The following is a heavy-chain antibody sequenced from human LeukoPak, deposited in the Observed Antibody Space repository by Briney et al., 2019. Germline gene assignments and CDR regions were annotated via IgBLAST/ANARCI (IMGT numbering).Heavy chain of an antibody. J-gene: IGHJ4*02. CDR1: GYSFSGYH. D-gene: IGHD1-26*01. Sequence: GASVTVSCKTSGYSFSGYHLHWVRQAPGQGLEWMGWINPNTGVTKYVQKFHDWVTMTTDTSITTAYLELSRLRSDDTAMYYCAREVGPTAFDYWGQGTLVTVSS. CDR3: AREVGPTAFDY. CDR2: INPNTGVT. V-gene: IGHV1-2*04.